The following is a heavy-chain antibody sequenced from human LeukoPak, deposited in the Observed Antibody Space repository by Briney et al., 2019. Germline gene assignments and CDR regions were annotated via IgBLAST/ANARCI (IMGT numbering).Heavy chain of an antibody. CDR2: INAGNGNT. CDR1: GYTFTIYA. J-gene: IGHJ4*02. Sequence: ASVKVSCKASGYTFTIYAMHWVRQAPGQRLEWMGWINAGNGNTKYSQKFQGRVTITRDTSASTAYMELSSLRSEDTAVYYCARSGSSSWYFDYWGQGTLVTVSS. CDR3: ARSGSSSWYFDY. V-gene: IGHV1-3*01. D-gene: IGHD6-13*01.